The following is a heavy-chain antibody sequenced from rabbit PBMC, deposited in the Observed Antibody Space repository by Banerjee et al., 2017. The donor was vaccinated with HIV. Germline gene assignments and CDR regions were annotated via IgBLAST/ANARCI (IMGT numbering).Heavy chain of an antibody. V-gene: IGHV1S45*01. Sequence: QEQLMESGGGLVQPGGSLKLSCKASGFDFSRTGVSWVRQAPGKGLEWIACINAVTGKPVYASWAKGRSTFSKTSSTTVTLQLSSLTAADTATYFCARDTSSSFSSYGMDLWGPGTLVTVS. D-gene: IGHD1-1*01. J-gene: IGHJ6*01. CDR3: ARDTSSSFSSYGMDL. CDR1: GFDFSRTG. CDR2: INAVTGKP.